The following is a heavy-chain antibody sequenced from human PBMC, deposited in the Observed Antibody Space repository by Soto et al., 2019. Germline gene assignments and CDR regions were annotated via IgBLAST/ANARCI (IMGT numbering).Heavy chain of an antibody. CDR1: GGAISSSY. D-gene: IGHD1-26*01. CDR2: IYHSGST. Sequence: SETLSLTCNVSGGAISSSYWSWIRQPPGKGLEWIAYIYHSGSTNYNPSLKSRVTISVDTSRDQFSLKLSSVTPADTAVYYCARSTYYEYFQHWGQGALVPVSS. J-gene: IGHJ1*01. CDR3: ARSTYYEYFQH. V-gene: IGHV4-59*01.